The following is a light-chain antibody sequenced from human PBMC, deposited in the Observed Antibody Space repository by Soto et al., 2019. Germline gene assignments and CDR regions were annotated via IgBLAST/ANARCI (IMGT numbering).Light chain of an antibody. CDR1: QSLLYSSKNKNY. J-gene: IGKJ1*01. CDR2: WAS. V-gene: IGKV4-1*01. CDR3: QQYYSTPRT. Sequence: DIVMTPSPDSLAVSLGERATINCKSSQSLLYSSKNKNYLAWYQQKPGQPPNLLIYWASTRESGVPDRFSGSGSGTEFTLTISSLQAEDVAVYYCQQYYSTPRTFGQGTKVEIK.